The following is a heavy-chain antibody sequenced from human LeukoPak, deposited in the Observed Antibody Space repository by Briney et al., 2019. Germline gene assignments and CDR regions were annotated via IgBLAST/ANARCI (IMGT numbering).Heavy chain of an antibody. D-gene: IGHD1-26*01. J-gene: IGHJ4*02. V-gene: IGHV3-7*05. Sequence: PGGSLRLSCAASGFTFGSYWMSWVRQAPGKGLEWVANIKQDGSQKYHVDSLKDRFTISRDNAKNSLYLQMNSLRAEDTAVYYCARDQGWSDSGSYYFDYWGQGTLVTVSS. CDR3: ARDQGWSDSGSYYFDY. CDR2: IKQDGSQK. CDR1: GFTFGSYW.